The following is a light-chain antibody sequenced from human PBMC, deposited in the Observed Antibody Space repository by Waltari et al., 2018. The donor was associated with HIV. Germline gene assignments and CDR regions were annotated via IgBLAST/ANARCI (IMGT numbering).Light chain of an antibody. V-gene: IGLV1-47*01. CDR3: AAWDDSLSGHVV. CDR1: SSNIGSTY. J-gene: IGLJ2*01. CDR2: RSN. Sequence: QSVLTQPPSASGTPGQRVTISCSASSSNIGSTYVYSYQQLPGAAPKLLIYRSNQRPSGVPGRFSGSKSGTSASLAISGLRSEDEADYYCAAWDDSLSGHVVFGGGTKLTVL.